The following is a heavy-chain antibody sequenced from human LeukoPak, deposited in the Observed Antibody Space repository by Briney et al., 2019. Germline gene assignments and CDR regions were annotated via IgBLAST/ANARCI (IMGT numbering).Heavy chain of an antibody. D-gene: IGHD6-13*01. J-gene: IGHJ5*02. CDR1: GYTFTSYA. CDR3: ARDGGAAAGNNWFDP. Sequence: ASAKVSCKASGYTFTSYAMHWVRQAPGQRLEWMGWINAGNGNTKYSQKFQGRVTITRDTSASTAYMELSSLRSEDTAVYYCARDGGAAAGNNWFDPWGQGTLVTVSS. V-gene: IGHV1-3*01. CDR2: INAGNGNT.